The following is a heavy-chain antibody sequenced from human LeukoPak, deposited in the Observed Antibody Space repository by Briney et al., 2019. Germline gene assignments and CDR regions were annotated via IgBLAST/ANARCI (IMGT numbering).Heavy chain of an antibody. CDR1: GGSFSGYF. J-gene: IGHJ4*02. D-gene: IGHD2-2*01. CDR2: INHSGST. V-gene: IGHV4-34*01. CDR3: ARRGQVLDSGVGY. Sequence: SETLSLTCAVYGGSFSGYFWTWIRQPPGKRLEWIGEINHSGSTNYNPSLKSRVTITVDTSKSQFSLKLSSMTAADTAVYYCARRGQVLDSGVGYWGQGTLVTVSS.